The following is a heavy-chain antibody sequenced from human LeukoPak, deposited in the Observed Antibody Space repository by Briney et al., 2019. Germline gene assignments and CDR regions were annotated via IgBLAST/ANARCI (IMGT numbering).Heavy chain of an antibody. CDR1: GFTFSGSA. CDR3: TSSGWSGDY. Sequence: GGSLRLSCAASGFTFSGSAMHWVRQASGKGLEWVGRIRSKANSYATAYAASVKGRFTISRDGSKNTAYLQMNSLKTEDTAVYYCTSSGWSGDYWGQGTLVTVSS. D-gene: IGHD6-19*01. V-gene: IGHV3-73*01. J-gene: IGHJ4*02. CDR2: IRSKANSYAT.